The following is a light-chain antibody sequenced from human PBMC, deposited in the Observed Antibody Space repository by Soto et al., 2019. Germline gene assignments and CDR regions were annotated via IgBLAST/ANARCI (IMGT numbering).Light chain of an antibody. Sequence: QPVLTQPPYASGTPGQSVTISCTGSSRDVGAYEHVAWYEQHPGKAPKLIIYEVNKRPSGVPNRFSGSKSGNTASLIVSGLQAEDEAYDYCSSYAGSNTLVFGGGTKLTVL. CDR2: EVN. J-gene: IGLJ2*01. CDR3: SSYAGSNTLV. CDR1: SRDVGAYEH. V-gene: IGLV2-8*01.